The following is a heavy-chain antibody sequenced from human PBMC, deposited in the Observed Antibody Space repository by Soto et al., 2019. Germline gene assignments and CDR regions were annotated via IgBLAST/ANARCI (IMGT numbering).Heavy chain of an antibody. V-gene: IGHV3-30*18. CDR2: ISYDGSNK. D-gene: IGHD3-9*01. CDR1: GFPFSNCE. J-gene: IGHJ4*02. Sequence: GGCLGLSCAASGFPFSNCEIHWVRQAPGKGLEWVAVISYDGSNKYYADSVTGRFTISRDNSKNTLYLQMNSLRAEDTAVYYCAKDLRYFDWLVDYWGQGTLVTLSS. CDR3: AKDLRYFDWLVDY.